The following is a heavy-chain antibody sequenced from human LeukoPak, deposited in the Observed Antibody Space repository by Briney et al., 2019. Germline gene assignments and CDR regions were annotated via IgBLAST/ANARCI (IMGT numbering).Heavy chain of an antibody. CDR1: GYTFTSYG. CDR3: ASVYDILTGVPGWFDP. Sequence: GASVKVSCKASGYTFTSYGISWVRQAPGQGLEWMGWISAYNGNTNYAQKLQGRVTMTTDTSTSTAYMELRSLRSDDTAVYYCASVYDILTGVPGWFDPRGQGTLVTVSS. D-gene: IGHD3-9*01. J-gene: IGHJ5*02. CDR2: ISAYNGNT. V-gene: IGHV1-18*01.